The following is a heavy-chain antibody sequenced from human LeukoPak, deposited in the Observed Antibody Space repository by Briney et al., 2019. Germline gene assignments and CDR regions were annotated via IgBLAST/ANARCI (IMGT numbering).Heavy chain of an antibody. J-gene: IGHJ4*02. CDR3: ARSSGYHHYFDY. Sequence: GGSLRLSCAASGFTFSDYYMSRIRQAPGKGLEWVSYISGSGSTIYYADSVKGRFTISRDNAKNSLYLQMNSLRAEDTAVYYCARSSGYHHYFDYWGQGTLVTVSS. CDR1: GFTFSDYY. V-gene: IGHV3-11*01. D-gene: IGHD3-22*01. CDR2: ISGSGSTI.